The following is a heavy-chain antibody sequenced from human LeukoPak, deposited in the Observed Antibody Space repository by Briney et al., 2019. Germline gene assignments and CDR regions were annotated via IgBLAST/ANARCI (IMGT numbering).Heavy chain of an antibody. CDR1: GGTFSSYA. CDR2: IIPIFGTA. V-gene: IGHV1-69*13. J-gene: IGHJ6*02. D-gene: IGHD2-2*01. CDR3: ATEYCSSTSCYVGHYYYSMDV. Sequence: SVKVSCKASGGTFSSYAISWVRQAPGQGLEWMGGIIPIFGTANYAQKFQGRVTITADESTSTAYMELSSLRSEDTAVYYCATEYCSSTSCYVGHYYYSMDVWGQGTTVTVSS.